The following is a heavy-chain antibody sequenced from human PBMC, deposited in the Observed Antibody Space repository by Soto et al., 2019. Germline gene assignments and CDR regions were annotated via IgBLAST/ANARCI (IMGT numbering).Heavy chain of an antibody. V-gene: IGHV1-2*04. CDR3: ARGGSTWIQLWRLDY. CDR2: INPNSGGT. CDR1: GYTFTGYY. J-gene: IGHJ4*02. D-gene: IGHD5-18*01. Sequence: QVQLVQSGAEVKKPGASVKVSCKASGYTFTGYYMHWVRQAPGQGLEWMGWINPNSGGTNYAQKFQGWVTMTRDTSISTAYMELSRLRSDDTAVYYCARGGSTWIQLWRLDYWGQGTLVTVSS.